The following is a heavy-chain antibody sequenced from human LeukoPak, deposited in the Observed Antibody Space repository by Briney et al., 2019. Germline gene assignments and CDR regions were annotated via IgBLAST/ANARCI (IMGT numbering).Heavy chain of an antibody. V-gene: IGHV4-59*01. CDR1: GGSISSYY. Sequence: SETLSLTCTVSGGSISSYYWSWLRQPPGKGLEWLGYIYYSGSTNYNPSLKSRVTISVDTSKNQFSLKLSSVTAADTAVYYCARVPYSGSTPGYFDLWGRGTLVTVSS. CDR3: ARVPYSGSTPGYFDL. J-gene: IGHJ2*01. D-gene: IGHD1-26*01. CDR2: IYYSGST.